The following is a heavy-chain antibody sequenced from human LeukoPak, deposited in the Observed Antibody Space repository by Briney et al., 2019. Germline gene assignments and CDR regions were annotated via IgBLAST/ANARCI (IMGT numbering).Heavy chain of an antibody. D-gene: IGHD3-22*01. CDR2: INPNSGGT. V-gene: IGHV1-2*02. CDR3: ARDLSITMIVVAD. J-gene: IGHJ4*02. Sequence: GASVKVSCKASGYTFTGYYMHWVRQAPGQGLEWMGWINPNSGGTNYAQKFQGRVTMTRDTSTSTAYMELSRLRSDDTAVYYCARDLSITMIVVADWGQGTLVTVSS. CDR1: GYTFTGYY.